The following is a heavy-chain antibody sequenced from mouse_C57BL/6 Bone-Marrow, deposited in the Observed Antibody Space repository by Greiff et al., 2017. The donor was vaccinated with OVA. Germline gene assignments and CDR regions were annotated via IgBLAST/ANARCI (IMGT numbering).Heavy chain of an antibody. CDR2: IDPENGDT. J-gene: IGHJ3*01. CDR3: TTDSRGFAY. V-gene: IGHV14-4*01. CDR1: GFNIKDDY. Sequence: VQLQQSGAELVRPGASVKLSCTASGFNIKDDYMHWVKQRPEQGLEWIGWIDPENGDTEYASQFQGKATITADTSSNTAYLQLSSLTSEDTAVYYCTTDSRGFAYWGQGTLVTVSA. D-gene: IGHD3-2*01.